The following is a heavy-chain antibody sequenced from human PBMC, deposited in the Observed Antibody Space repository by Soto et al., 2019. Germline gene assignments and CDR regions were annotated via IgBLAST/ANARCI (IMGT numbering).Heavy chain of an antibody. CDR3: ARGLRFLEWATPRPFYYYYYMDV. CDR1: GFSLSTSGMC. CDR2: IDWDDDK. J-gene: IGHJ6*03. Sequence: GSGPTLVNPTQTLTLTCTFSGFSLSTSGMCVSWIRQPPGKALEWLARIDWDDDKYYSTSLKTRLTISKDTSKNQVVLTMTNMDPVDTATYYCARGLRFLEWATPRPFYYYYYMDVWGKGTTVTVSS. D-gene: IGHD3-3*01. V-gene: IGHV2-70*11.